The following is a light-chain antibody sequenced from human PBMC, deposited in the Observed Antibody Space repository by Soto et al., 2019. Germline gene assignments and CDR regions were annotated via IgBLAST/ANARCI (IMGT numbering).Light chain of an antibody. Sequence: EIVLTQSPGTLSLSPGERATLSCRASQSVSSGYLAWYQQKPGQAPRLLIYGASSRATGTPDRFSGSGSGTEFTLTISSLQSEDFAVYYCQQYREWPIYSFGQGTKVDIK. CDR1: QSVSSGY. CDR3: QQYREWPIYS. V-gene: IGKV3-20*01. J-gene: IGKJ2*03. CDR2: GAS.